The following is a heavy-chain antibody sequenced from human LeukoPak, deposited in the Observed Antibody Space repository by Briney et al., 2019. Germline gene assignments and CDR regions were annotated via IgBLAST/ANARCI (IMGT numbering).Heavy chain of an antibody. J-gene: IGHJ4*02. Sequence: PEGSLRLSCAASGFIFSSYSMTWVRQAPGKGLEWVSSITSSSIYIYYADSVKGRFTISRDNAKNSLYLQMNSLRAEDTAVYYCAREYCSGGSCYRIDSWGQGTLVTVSS. CDR2: ITSSSIYI. CDR3: AREYCSGGSCYRIDS. V-gene: IGHV3-21*01. CDR1: GFIFSSYS. D-gene: IGHD2-15*01.